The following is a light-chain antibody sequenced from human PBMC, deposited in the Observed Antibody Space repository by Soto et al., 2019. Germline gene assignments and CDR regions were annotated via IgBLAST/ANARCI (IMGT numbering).Light chain of an antibody. CDR1: ESISNW. CDR3: HQYTTYPLT. J-gene: IGKJ4*01. Sequence: DIQMTQSPSSLSASVGDRVTITCRASESISNWLAWYQQKPGKAPKLLIFKASSLEGGVPSRFSGSGSGTEFTLTISSLQPEDFATYSCHQYTTYPLTFGGGTKVEIK. CDR2: KAS. V-gene: IGKV1-5*03.